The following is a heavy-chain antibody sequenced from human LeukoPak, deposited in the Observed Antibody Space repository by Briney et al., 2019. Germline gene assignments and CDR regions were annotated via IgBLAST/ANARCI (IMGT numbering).Heavy chain of an antibody. V-gene: IGHV3-33*01. J-gene: IGHJ6*02. Sequence: GGSLRLSCAASRFPFSSYGMHWVSQAPGKGLEWVAVIWYDGSNKYYGDSVKGRFTISRDNSKNTLYLQMNSLRAEDTAVYYCARDSVAVAGTRYGMEVWGQGTTVTVSS. CDR1: RFPFSSYG. D-gene: IGHD6-19*01. CDR2: IWYDGSNK. CDR3: ARDSVAVAGTRYGMEV.